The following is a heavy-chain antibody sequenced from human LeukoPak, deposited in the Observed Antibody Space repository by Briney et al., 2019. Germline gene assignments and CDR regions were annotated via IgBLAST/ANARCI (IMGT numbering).Heavy chain of an antibody. CDR1: VGTFSSYA. D-gene: IGHD2-2*01. CDR3: AGDQLRVGSIDP. CDR2: IIPIFGTA. J-gene: IGHJ5*02. Sequence: SVKVSRKASVGTFSSYASSWVRQAPGQGLEWMGGIIPIFGTANYAQKFQGRVTITADESTSTAYMELSSLRSEDTAVYYCAGDQLRVGSIDPWGQGTLVTVSP. V-gene: IGHV1-69*13.